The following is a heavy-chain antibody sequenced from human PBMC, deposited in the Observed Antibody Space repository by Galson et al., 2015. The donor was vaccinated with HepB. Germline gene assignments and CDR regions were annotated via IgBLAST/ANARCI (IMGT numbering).Heavy chain of an antibody. CDR1: GGTFSSYA. CDR3: AREDGTVTPYAYYGMDV. J-gene: IGHJ6*02. CDR2: IIPILGIA. V-gene: IGHV1-69*04. D-gene: IGHD4-17*01. Sequence: SVKVSCKASGGTFSSYAISWVRQAPGQGLEWMGRIIPILGIANYAQKFQGRVTITADKSTSTAYMELSSLRSEDTAVYYCAREDGTVTPYAYYGMDVWGQGTTVTVSS.